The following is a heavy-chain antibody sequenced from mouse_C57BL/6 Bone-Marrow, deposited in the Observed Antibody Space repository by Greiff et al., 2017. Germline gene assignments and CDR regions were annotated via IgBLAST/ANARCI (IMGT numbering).Heavy chain of an antibody. Sequence: EVNVVESGGDLVKPGGSLKLSCAASGFTFSSYGMSWVRQTPDKRLEWVATISSGGSYTYYPDSVKGRFTISRDNAKNTLYLQMSSLKSEDTAMYYCARQPLYSGDYWGQGTTLTVSS. CDR1: GFTFSSYG. V-gene: IGHV5-6*01. CDR3: ARQPLYSGDY. D-gene: IGHD2-1*01. J-gene: IGHJ2*01. CDR2: ISSGGSYT.